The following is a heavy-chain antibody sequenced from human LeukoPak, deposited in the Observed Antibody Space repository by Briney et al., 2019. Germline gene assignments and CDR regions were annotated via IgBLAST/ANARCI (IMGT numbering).Heavy chain of an antibody. CDR2: ISVRSNYI. Sequence: GGSLRLSCVASGYTFSSFSINWVRQAPGKGLEWVSSISVRSNYIYYADSVRGRFSISRDGARNSLYLQIDSLRGDDTAVYYCVRLRRNYDSSGYYYYYDYWGQGTLVTVSS. CDR3: VRLRRNYDSSGYYYYYDY. D-gene: IGHD3-22*01. V-gene: IGHV3-21*01. CDR1: GYTFSSFS. J-gene: IGHJ4*02.